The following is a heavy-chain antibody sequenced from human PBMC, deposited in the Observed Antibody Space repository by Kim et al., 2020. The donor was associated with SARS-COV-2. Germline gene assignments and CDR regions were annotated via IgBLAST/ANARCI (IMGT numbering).Heavy chain of an antibody. CDR3: ARESQTYSDIVVVVAAPDY. CDR2: INPNSGGT. D-gene: IGHD2-15*01. J-gene: IGHJ4*02. V-gene: IGHV1-2*06. CDR1: GYTFTGYY. Sequence: ASVKVSCKASGYTFTGYYMHWVRQAPGQGLEWMGRINPNSGGTNYAQKFQGRVTMTRDTSISTAYMELSRLRSDDTAVYYCARESQTYSDIVVVVAAPDYWGQGTLVTVSS.